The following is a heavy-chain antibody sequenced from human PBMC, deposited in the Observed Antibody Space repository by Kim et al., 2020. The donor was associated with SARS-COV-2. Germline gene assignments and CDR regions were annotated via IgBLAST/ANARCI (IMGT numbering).Heavy chain of an antibody. CDR1: GFTFSSYS. CDR2: ISSSSSYI. V-gene: IGHV3-21*01. CDR3: AREGRVGGSYLF. D-gene: IGHD1-26*01. Sequence: GGSLRLSCAASGFTFSSYSMNWVRQAPGKGLEWVSSISSSSSYIYYADSVKGRFTISRDNAKNSLYLQMNSLRAEDTAVYYCAREGRVGGSYLFWGQGTLVTVSS. J-gene: IGHJ4*02.